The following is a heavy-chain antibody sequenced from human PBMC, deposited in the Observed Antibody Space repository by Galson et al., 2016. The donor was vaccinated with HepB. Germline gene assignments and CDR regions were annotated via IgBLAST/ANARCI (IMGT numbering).Heavy chain of an antibody. CDR2: IDWDDDK. D-gene: IGHD2-21*01. V-gene: IGHV2-70*01. J-gene: IGHJ4*02. CDR1: GFSLNTIGMS. Sequence: PALVTPTQTLTLTCTFSGFSLNTIGMSVSWIRQPPGKALEWLALIDWDDDKYFSASLKSRLTISKDTSKNQVVLTVTNMDTVDTATYYFARTRFVAGGLFEYWGQGTRVTVSS. CDR3: ARTRFVAGGLFEY.